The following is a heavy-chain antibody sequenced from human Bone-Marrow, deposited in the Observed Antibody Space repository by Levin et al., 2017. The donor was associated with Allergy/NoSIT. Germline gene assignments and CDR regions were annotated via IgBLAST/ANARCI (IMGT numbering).Heavy chain of an antibody. Sequence: SVKVSCKASGGTFSSYAISWVRQAPGQGLEWMGRIIPILGIANYAQKCQGRVTITADKSTSTAYMELSSLRSEDTAVYYCAREKSGSGREYPVHPWGQGTLVTVSS. CDR1: GGTFSSYA. D-gene: IGHD3-10*01. CDR2: IIPILGIA. V-gene: IGHV1-69*04. CDR3: AREKSGSGREYPVHP. J-gene: IGHJ5*02.